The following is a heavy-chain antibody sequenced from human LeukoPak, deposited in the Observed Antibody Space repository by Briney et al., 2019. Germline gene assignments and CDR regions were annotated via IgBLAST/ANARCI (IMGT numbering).Heavy chain of an antibody. V-gene: IGHV3-23*01. D-gene: IGHD2-21*02. J-gene: IGHJ4*02. CDR1: EFTFSSYA. CDR2: ISITGGNT. CDR3: AKIGVVTGKDY. Sequence: GGSLRLSCAVSEFTFSSYAMSWVRQAPGKGLEWVSTISITGGNTYYADSVKGRFTISRDNSKNTLYLQMNSLRAEDTAVYYCAKIGVVTGKDYWGQGTLVTVPS.